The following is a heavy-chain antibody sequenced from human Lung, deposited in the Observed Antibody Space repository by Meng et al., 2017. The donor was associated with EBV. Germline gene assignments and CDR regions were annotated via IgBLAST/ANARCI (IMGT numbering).Heavy chain of an antibody. J-gene: IGHJ5*02. D-gene: IGHD4-17*01. CDR1: PHD. CDR3: ARASHTVTANNWFDP. CDR2: IAAQGSTT. V-gene: IGHV3-23*04. Sequence: GHLVESGGGLVRPGGSLKLSCAVSPHDLSWARPAPGKGVEWISDIAAQGSTTHYADSVKGRFTISRDNSKNTLYLQMNSLRGEDTAVYYCARASHTVTANNWFDPWGRGTLVTVSS.